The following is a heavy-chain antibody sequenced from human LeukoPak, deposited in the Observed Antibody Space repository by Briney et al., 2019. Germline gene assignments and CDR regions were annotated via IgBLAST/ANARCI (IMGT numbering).Heavy chain of an antibody. D-gene: IGHD5-18*01. J-gene: IGHJ4*02. CDR3: ARVNGAGDSYGFDY. CDR2: INHSGSI. Sequence: SETLSLTCAVYGGSFSGYYWSWIRQPPGKGLEWIGEINHSGSINYNPSLKSRVTISVDTSKNQFSLKLSSVTAADTAVYYCARVNGAGDSYGFDYWGQGTLVTVSS. V-gene: IGHV4-34*01. CDR1: GGSFSGYY.